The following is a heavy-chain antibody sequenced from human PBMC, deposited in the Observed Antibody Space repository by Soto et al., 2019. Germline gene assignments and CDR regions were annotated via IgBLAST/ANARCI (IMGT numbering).Heavy chain of an antibody. D-gene: IGHD5-12*01. V-gene: IGHV1-3*01. CDR3: ARDRGTRGYSGYSPYYYYGMDV. Sequence: ASVKVSCKASGYTFSSYAMHWVRQAPGQRLEWMGWINASYGNTKSSQKFQGRVTITRDTSTSTAYMELSSLRSEDTAVYYCARDRGTRGYSGYSPYYYYGMDVWGQGTTVTVSS. J-gene: IGHJ6*02. CDR2: INASYGNT. CDR1: GYTFSSYA.